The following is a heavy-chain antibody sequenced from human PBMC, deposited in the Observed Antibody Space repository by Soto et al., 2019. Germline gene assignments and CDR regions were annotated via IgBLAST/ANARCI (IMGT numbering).Heavy chain of an antibody. CDR3: ARGGAGLLRLGELSASDAFDI. CDR1: GYSFTSYW. CDR2: IYPGDSDT. V-gene: IGHV5-51*01. J-gene: IGHJ3*02. D-gene: IGHD3-16*02. Sequence: GESLKISCKGSGYSFTSYWIGWVRQMPGKGLEWMGIIYPGDSDTRYSPSFQGQVTISADKSISTAYLQWSSLKASDTAMYYCARGGAGLLRLGELSASDAFDIWGQGTMVTVSS.